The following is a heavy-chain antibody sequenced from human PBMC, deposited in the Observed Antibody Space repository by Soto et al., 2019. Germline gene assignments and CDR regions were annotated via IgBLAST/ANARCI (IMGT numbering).Heavy chain of an antibody. D-gene: IGHD4-4*01. V-gene: IGHV4-34*01. CDR2: INHSGST. Sequence: SETLSLTCAVYGGSFSGYYWSWIRQPPGKGLEWIGEINHSGSTNYNPSLKSRVTISVDTSKNQFSLKLSSVTAADTAVYYCARVGDTVTTLMISYWGQGTLVTVSS. J-gene: IGHJ4*02. CDR3: ARVGDTVTTLMISY. CDR1: GGSFSGYY.